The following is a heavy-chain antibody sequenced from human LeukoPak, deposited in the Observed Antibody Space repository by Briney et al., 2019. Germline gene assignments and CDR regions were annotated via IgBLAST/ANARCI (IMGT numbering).Heavy chain of an antibody. CDR1: GDSVSSSNYY. CDR2: LYYDGRT. D-gene: IGHD6-13*01. J-gene: IGHJ1*01. V-gene: IGHV4-39*07. CDR3: ARVWAAAGTGYFQH. Sequence: PSETLSLTCTVFGDSVSSSNYYWAWFRQPPGKGLDWIGSLYYDGRTYYSPSLESRVTVSVDTSKNQFSLKLSSVTAADTAVYYCARVWAAAGTGYFQHWGQGTLVTVSS.